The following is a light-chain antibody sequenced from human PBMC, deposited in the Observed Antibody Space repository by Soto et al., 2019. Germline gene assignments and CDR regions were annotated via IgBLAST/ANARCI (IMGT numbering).Light chain of an antibody. CDR1: QSVSSSY. CDR2: DAS. CDR3: QQYGRSPGT. V-gene: IGKV3-20*01. J-gene: IGKJ1*01. Sequence: EIVLTQSPGTLSLSPGERATLSCRASQSVSSSYLAWYQQKPGQAPRLLIFDASSRATGISDRFSGSGSGTDFTLTISRLEPEDFAVYYCQQYGRSPGTFGQGTKVDIK.